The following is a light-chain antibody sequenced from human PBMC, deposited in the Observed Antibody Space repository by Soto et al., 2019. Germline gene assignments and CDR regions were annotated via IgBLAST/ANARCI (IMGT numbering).Light chain of an antibody. CDR2: RNN. CDR1: SSHIGSNY. V-gene: IGLV1-47*01. CDR3: AAWDDSLSGRV. Sequence: QSVLTQPPSASGTPGQRVNISCSGSSSHIGSNYVYWYQHLPGTAPKLLIYRNNQRPSGVPDRFSGSKSGTSASLAISGLRSEDEADYYCAAWDDSLSGRVFGGGTKLTVL. J-gene: IGLJ2*01.